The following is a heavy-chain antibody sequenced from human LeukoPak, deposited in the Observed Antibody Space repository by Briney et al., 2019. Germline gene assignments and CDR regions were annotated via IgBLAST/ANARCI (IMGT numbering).Heavy chain of an antibody. CDR2: ISASGVST. CDR3: ARYYYDSSGYYGSSAFDI. Sequence: PGGSLRLSCAASGFTFTNYAMNWVRRAPGKGLEWVSAISASGVSTYYADSVKGRFTISRDNSKNTLYLQMNSLRAEDTAVYYCARYYYDSSGYYGSSAFDIWGQGTMVTVSS. J-gene: IGHJ3*02. D-gene: IGHD3-22*01. CDR1: GFTFTNYA. V-gene: IGHV3-23*01.